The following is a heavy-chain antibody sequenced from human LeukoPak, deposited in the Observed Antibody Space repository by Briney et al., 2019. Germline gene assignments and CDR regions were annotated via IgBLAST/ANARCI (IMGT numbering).Heavy chain of an antibody. CDR3: ARAGAHYYDSSGYYDRFDY. CDR2: IIPIFGTA. CDR1: GYTFTSYG. Sequence: SVKVSCKASGYTFTSYGISWVRQAPGQGLEWMGGIIPIFGTANYAQKFQGRVTITADESTSTAYMELSSLRSEDTAVYYCARAGAHYYDSSGYYDRFDYWGQGTLVTVSS. V-gene: IGHV1-69*13. J-gene: IGHJ4*02. D-gene: IGHD3-22*01.